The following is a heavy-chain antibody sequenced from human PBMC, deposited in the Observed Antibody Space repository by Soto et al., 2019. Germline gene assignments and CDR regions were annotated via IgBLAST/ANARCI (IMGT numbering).Heavy chain of an antibody. V-gene: IGHV1-69*13. J-gene: IGHJ4*02. CDR2: IIPIFGTA. D-gene: IGHD2-21*02. Sequence: SVKVSCKASGGTFSSYAISWVRQAPGQGLEWMGGIIPIFGTANYAQKFQGRVTITADESTSTAYMELSSLRSEDTAVYYCASNPLAYCGGDCYSIYWGQGTLVTVSS. CDR3: ASNPLAYCGGDCYSIY. CDR1: GGTFSSYA.